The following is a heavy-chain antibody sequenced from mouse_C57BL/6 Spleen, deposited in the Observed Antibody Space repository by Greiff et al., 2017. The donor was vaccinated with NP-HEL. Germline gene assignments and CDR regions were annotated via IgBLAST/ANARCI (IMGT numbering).Heavy chain of an antibody. D-gene: IGHD1-1*01. CDR2: IDPSDSYT. Sequence: QVQLQQPGAELVMPGASVKLSCKASGYTFTSYWMHWVKQRPGQGLEWIGEIDPSDSYTNYNQKFKGKSTLTVDNSSSTAYMQLSSLTSEDSAVYYCARSGITTVVATNWYFDVWGTGTTVTVSS. J-gene: IGHJ1*03. CDR1: GYTFTSYW. CDR3: ARSGITTVVATNWYFDV. V-gene: IGHV1-69*01.